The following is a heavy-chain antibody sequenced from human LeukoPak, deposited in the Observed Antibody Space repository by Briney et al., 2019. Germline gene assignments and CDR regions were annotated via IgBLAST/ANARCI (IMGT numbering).Heavy chain of an antibody. V-gene: IGHV4-30-2*01. CDR3: ARSLKGWFDP. Sequence: SQTLSLTCAVFGGSISSGGYSWSWIRQPPGKGLEWIGYIYHSGSTYYNPSLKSRVTISVDRSKNQFSLKLSSVTAADTAVYYCARSLKGWFDPWGQGTLVTVSS. CDR1: GGSISSGGYS. CDR2: IYHSGST. J-gene: IGHJ5*02. D-gene: IGHD4/OR15-4a*01.